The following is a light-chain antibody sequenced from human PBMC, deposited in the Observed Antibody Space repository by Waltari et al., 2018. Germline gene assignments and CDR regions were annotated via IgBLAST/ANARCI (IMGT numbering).Light chain of an antibody. CDR1: QCVSSN. V-gene: IGKV3-15*01. Sequence: EIVMTQSPATLSVSPGERATLSCRASQCVSSNLAWYQQKPGQAPRLLIYGASTRATGIPARFSGSGSGTDCTLTIRSLQSEDFAFYYCQQYNNWPPVTFGQGTKVEIK. CDR2: GAS. J-gene: IGKJ1*01. CDR3: QQYNNWPPVT.